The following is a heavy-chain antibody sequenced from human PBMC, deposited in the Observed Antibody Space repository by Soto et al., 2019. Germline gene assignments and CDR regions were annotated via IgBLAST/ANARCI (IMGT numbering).Heavy chain of an antibody. Sequence: GGSLRLSCAASGFTFSSYAMSWVRQAPGKGLEWVSAISGSGGTTFYADSVKGRFTISRDNSKNTLSLQINSLRAEDTAVYYCAKLDFRLGGVSDSWGQGTLVTVSS. CDR1: GFTFSSYA. D-gene: IGHD3-16*01. CDR3: AKLDFRLGGVSDS. J-gene: IGHJ4*02. CDR2: ISGSGGTT. V-gene: IGHV3-23*01.